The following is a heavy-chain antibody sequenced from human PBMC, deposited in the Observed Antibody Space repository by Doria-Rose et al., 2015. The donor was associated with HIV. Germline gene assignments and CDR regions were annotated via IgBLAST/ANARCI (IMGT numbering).Heavy chain of an antibody. CDR1: GASVSSRGYY. D-gene: IGHD3-3*01. J-gene: IGHJ4*02. Sequence: VQLQESGPGLVKPSETPSLTCSVSGASVSSRGYYWNWIRQVPGKGLEPLGYTYYTGTSDYSPSLKSRLNMAVDTSKNQFSLKLSFVTVADTAVYYCARMGSYRELDYWGQGARGIGSA. CDR2: TYYTGTS. CDR3: ARMGSYRELDY. V-gene: IGHV4-31*03.